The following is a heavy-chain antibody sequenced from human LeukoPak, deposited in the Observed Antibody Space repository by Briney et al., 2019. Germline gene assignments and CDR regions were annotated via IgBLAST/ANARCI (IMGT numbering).Heavy chain of an antibody. CDR2: ISSSRSTI. CDR3: ARAPSVSSSGLYYFDY. J-gene: IGHJ4*02. V-gene: IGHV3-11*01. CDR1: GFTLSDYY. Sequence: GGSLRLSCAASGFTLSDYYMSWIRQAPGKGLGWVSYISSSRSTIYYADSVKGRFTISRDNAKNSLYLQMNRLRAEDTAVYYCARAPSVSSSGLYYFDYWVQGTLVTVSS. D-gene: IGHD3-22*01.